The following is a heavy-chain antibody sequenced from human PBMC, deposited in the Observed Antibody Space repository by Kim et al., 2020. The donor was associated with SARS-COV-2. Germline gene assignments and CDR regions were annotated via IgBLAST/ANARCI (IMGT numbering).Heavy chain of an antibody. CDR1: GFTFSSYG. V-gene: IGHV3-33*05. J-gene: IGHJ4*02. CDR3: ARDFRVSAQKGPAAGLDY. D-gene: IGHD6-13*01. Sequence: GGSLRLSCAASGFTFSSYGMHWVRQAPGKGLEWVAVISYDGSNKYYADSVKGRFTISRDNSKNTLYLQMNSLRAEDTAVYYCARDFRVSAQKGPAAGLDYWGQGTLVTVSS. CDR2: ISYDGSNK.